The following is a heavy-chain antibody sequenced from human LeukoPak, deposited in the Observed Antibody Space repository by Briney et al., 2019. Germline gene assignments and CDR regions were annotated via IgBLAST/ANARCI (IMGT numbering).Heavy chain of an antibody. CDR1: GDSIGSCY. J-gene: IGHJ4*02. CDR3: ARGFGGATPHGHTDLDY. Sequence: SETLSLTCTVSGDSIGSCYGSWLRQPPRGGLEWLGYLYYSGSTKYNPSLESRVTISVDTSKNQFSLKLSSVTAADTAVYYCARGFGGATPHGHTDLDYWGQGTLVAVCS. CDR2: LYYSGST. D-gene: IGHD1-26*01. V-gene: IGHV4-59*01.